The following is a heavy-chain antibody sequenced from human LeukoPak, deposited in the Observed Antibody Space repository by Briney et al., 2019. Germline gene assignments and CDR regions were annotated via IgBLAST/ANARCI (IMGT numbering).Heavy chain of an antibody. V-gene: IGHV3-30*02. CDR2: IRYDGSNK. Sequence: GGSLRLSCAASGFTFSGYGMHWVRQAPGKGLEWVAFIRYDGSNKYYADSVKGRFTISRDNSKNTLYLQMNSLRAEDTAVYYCAKHTIQLWATFDYRGQGTLVTVSS. CDR1: GFTFSGYG. CDR3: AKHTIQLWATFDY. D-gene: IGHD5-18*01. J-gene: IGHJ4*02.